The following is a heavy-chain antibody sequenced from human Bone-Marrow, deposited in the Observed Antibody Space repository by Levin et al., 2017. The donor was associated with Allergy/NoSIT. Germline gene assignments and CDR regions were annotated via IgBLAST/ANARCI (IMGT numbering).Heavy chain of an antibody. Sequence: MPGGSLRLSCAASGFTFSSYSMNWVRQAPGKGLEWVSSISSSSSYIYYADSVKGRFTISRDNAKNSLYLQMNSLRAEDTAVYYCARGPTTVTTRGWHFDYWGQGTLVTVSS. CDR2: ISSSSSYI. V-gene: IGHV3-21*01. CDR3: ARGPTTVTTRGWHFDY. J-gene: IGHJ4*02. CDR1: GFTFSSYS. D-gene: IGHD4-17*01.